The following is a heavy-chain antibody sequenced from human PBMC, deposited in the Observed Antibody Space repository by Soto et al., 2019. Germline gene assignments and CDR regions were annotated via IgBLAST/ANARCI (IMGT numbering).Heavy chain of an antibody. CDR2: ISDSGGST. CDR3: AKDGGWSLAVAGLFDY. J-gene: IGHJ4*02. D-gene: IGHD6-19*01. Sequence: EVHLLEYGGGLVQPGGSLRLSCVVSGSTFSSDDMSWVRQAPGRGLEWVSGISDSGGSTYYADSVKGRFTIYRDNAKNTLYLKMKSLRVEDTALYYCAKDGGWSLAVAGLFDYWGPGTQVTVSS. V-gene: IGHV3-23*01. CDR1: GSTFSSDD.